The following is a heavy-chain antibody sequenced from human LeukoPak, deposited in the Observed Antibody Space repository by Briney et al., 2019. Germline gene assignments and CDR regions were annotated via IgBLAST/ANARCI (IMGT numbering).Heavy chain of an antibody. J-gene: IGHJ4*02. Sequence: SETLSLTCTVSGGSISSSSYYWGWIRQPPGKGLEWIETINYSGDTYYNPSLKSRVTISVDSSKNRFSLNLSSVTAADTAVYYCVRLQAVTGNFDYWGQGALVTVSS. V-gene: IGHV4-39*07. D-gene: IGHD1-20*01. CDR1: GGSISSSSYY. CDR2: INYSGDT. CDR3: VRLQAVTGNFDY.